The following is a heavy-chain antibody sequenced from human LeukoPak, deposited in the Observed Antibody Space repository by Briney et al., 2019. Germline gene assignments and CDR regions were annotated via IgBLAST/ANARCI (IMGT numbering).Heavy chain of an antibody. D-gene: IGHD4-17*01. CDR1: GFTFSSYE. CDR2: ISSSGSTI. CDR3: AREPTMTTVTTSRL. Sequence: GGSLRLSCAASGFTFSSYEMNWVRQAPGKGLEWVSYISSSGSTIYYADSVKGRFTISRDNAKNSLYPQMNSLRAEDTAVYYCAREPTMTTVTTSRLWGQGTLVTVSS. J-gene: IGHJ4*02. V-gene: IGHV3-48*03.